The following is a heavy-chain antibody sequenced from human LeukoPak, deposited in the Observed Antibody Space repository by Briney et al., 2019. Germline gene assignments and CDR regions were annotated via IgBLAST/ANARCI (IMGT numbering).Heavy chain of an antibody. CDR3: ARGRWFGEFHYYYYMDV. D-gene: IGHD3-10*01. V-gene: IGHV1-18*01. Sequence: ASVKVSCKASGYTFTSYGISWVRQAPGQGLEWMGWISAYNGNTNYAQKLQGRVTMTTDTSTSTAYMELRSLRSEDTAVYYCARGRWFGEFHYYYYMDVWGKGTTVTVSS. J-gene: IGHJ6*03. CDR2: ISAYNGNT. CDR1: GYTFTSYG.